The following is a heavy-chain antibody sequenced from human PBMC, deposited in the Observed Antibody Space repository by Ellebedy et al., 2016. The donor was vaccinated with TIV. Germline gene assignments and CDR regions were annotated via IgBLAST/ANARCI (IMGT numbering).Heavy chain of an antibody. CDR1: GDSISSGRHP. Sequence: LRLXXAVSGDSISSGRHPWTWIRQSPGKGLEWIGYIFHSGNTNYNPSLKSRVTMSIDRSKRQFSLTLSSVTAADTAVYYCARCNWDNGSAFDIWGQGTTVIVSS. D-gene: IGHD7-27*01. CDR2: IFHSGNT. V-gene: IGHV4-30-2*06. J-gene: IGHJ3*02. CDR3: ARCNWDNGSAFDI.